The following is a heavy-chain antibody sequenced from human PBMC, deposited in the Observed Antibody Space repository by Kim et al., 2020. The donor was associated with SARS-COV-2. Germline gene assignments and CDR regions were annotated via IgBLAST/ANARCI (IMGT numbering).Heavy chain of an antibody. CDR1: GFTFSSYW. J-gene: IGHJ4*02. CDR3: ARAAYYYDSSGYHTPIDY. Sequence: GGSLRLSCAASGFTFSSYWMHWVCQAPGKGLVWVSRINSDGSSTSYADSVKGRFTISRDNAKNTLYLQMNSLRAEDTAVYYCARAAYYYDSSGYHTPIDYWGQGTLVTVSS. CDR2: INSDGSST. V-gene: IGHV3-74*01. D-gene: IGHD3-22*01.